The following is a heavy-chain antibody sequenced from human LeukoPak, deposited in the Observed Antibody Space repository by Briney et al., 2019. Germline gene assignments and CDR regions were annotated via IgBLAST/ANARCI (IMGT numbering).Heavy chain of an antibody. CDR2: INPSGGST. CDR1: GYTFTSYY. Sequence: ASVRVSCKASGYTFTSYYMNWVRQAPGQGLEWMGIINPSGGSTRYAQKFQGRVTMTRDTSTSTVYMELSGLRSEDTAVYYCARDTVYPYDSSGYYVWGQGTMVTVSS. D-gene: IGHD3-22*01. CDR3: ARDTVYPYDSSGYYV. J-gene: IGHJ3*01. V-gene: IGHV1-46*01.